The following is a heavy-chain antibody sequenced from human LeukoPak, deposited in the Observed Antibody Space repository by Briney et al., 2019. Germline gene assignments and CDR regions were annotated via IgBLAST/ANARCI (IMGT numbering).Heavy chain of an antibody. Sequence: GGSLRLSCAASGFTFSIYSMNWVRQTPGKGLEWVSSISSRSSYIYYADSVKGRFTISRDSAKNSLYLQMNSLKTEDTAVYYCTTDLRVAVAGTGGDWGQGTLVTVSS. CDR3: TTDLRVAVAGTGGD. CDR1: GFTFSIYS. D-gene: IGHD6-19*01. J-gene: IGHJ4*02. CDR2: ISSRSSYI. V-gene: IGHV3-21*03.